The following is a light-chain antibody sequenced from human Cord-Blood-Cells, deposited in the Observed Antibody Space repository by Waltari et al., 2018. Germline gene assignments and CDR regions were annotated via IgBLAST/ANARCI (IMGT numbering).Light chain of an antibody. CDR1: QSISSY. J-gene: IGKJ4*01. CDR2: AAS. Sequence: DIQLTQSPSSLSASVEDSVTITCRASQSISSYLNWYQQKPGKAPKLLIYAASSLQSGVPSRFSGSGSGTDFTLTISSLQPEDFATYYCQQSYSTPPTFGGGTKVEIK. V-gene: IGKV1-39*01. CDR3: QQSYSTPPT.